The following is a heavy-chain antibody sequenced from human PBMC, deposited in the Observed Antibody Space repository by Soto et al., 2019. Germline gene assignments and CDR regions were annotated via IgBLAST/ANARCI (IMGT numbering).Heavy chain of an antibody. Sequence: GGSLRLACAVSGFTFSNYVMHWVRQGPGKGLEWVAIIWYDGSNDYYVDSVKGRFTISRDNSKNTLSLQMNSLRAEDTAVSYCARDRWEFQLFYYGLDVWGQGTTVTVSS. CDR2: IWYDGSND. V-gene: IGHV3-33*01. CDR1: GFTFSNYV. D-gene: IGHD1-26*01. J-gene: IGHJ6*02. CDR3: ARDRWEFQLFYYGLDV.